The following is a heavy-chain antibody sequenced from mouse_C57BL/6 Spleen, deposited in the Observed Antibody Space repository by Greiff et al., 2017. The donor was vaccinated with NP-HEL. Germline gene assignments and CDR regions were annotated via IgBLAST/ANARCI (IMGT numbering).Heavy chain of an antibody. CDR3: ARLTTVVATRMDY. CDR2: IYPGDGDT. Sequence: VQLQQSGAELVKPGASVKISCKASGYAFSSYWMNWVKQRPGKGLEWIGQIYPGDGDTNYNGKFKGKATLTADKSSSTAYMQLSSLTSEDSAVYFCARLTTVVATRMDYWGQGTSVTVSS. V-gene: IGHV1-80*01. D-gene: IGHD1-1*01. CDR1: GYAFSSYW. J-gene: IGHJ4*01.